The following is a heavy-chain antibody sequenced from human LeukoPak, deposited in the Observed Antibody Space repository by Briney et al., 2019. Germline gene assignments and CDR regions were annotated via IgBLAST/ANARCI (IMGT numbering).Heavy chain of an antibody. CDR3: ASRKLANDY. V-gene: IGHV1-18*04. Sequence: ASVKVSCKSSVNIFTDSYIHWVRQAPGQGLEWMGWISAYNGNTNYAQKLQGRVTMTTDTSTSTAYMELRSLRSDDTAVYYCASRKLANDYWGQGTLVTVSS. J-gene: IGHJ4*02. D-gene: IGHD1-1*01. CDR1: VNIFTDSY. CDR2: ISAYNGNT.